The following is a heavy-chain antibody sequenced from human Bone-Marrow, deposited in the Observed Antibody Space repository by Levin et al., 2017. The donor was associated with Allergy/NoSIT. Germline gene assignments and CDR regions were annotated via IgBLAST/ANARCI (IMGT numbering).Heavy chain of an antibody. J-gene: IGHJ6*02. D-gene: IGHD6-13*01. CDR2: ISDSSSSI. CDR1: GFTFSNSS. Sequence: GGSLRLSCAASGFTFSNSSMNWVRQAPGKGLEWVSYISDSSSSIFYADSVKGRFTISRDNNKNSLFLQMNSLRDEDTAVYYCARDCPHLSYSSTWYYYYGMDVWRQGTTVTVSS. CDR3: ARDCPHLSYSSTWYYYYGMDV. V-gene: IGHV3-48*02.